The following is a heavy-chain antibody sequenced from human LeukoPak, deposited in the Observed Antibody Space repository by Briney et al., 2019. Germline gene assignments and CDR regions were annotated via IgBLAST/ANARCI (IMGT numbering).Heavy chain of an antibody. CDR3: ATDQGAVAGFDY. D-gene: IGHD6-19*01. Sequence: ASVKVSCKVSGYTLTELSMHWVRQAPGKGLEWMGGFDPEDGETIYAQKFQGRATMTEDTSTDTAYMELSSLRSEDTAVYYCATDQGAVAGFDYWGQGTLVTVSS. CDR1: GYTLTELS. J-gene: IGHJ4*02. V-gene: IGHV1-24*01. CDR2: FDPEDGET.